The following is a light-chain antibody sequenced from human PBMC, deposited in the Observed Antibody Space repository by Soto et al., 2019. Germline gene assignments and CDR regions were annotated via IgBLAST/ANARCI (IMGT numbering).Light chain of an antibody. CDR3: SSYAGSNNLV. J-gene: IGLJ1*01. CDR2: AVS. CDR1: SNDVGGYNY. Sequence: QSALTQPPSASGSPGQSVTISCTGTSNDVGGYNYVSWYQQYPGKAPKVLIYAVSKRPSGVPDRFSGSKSGNTASLTVSGLQADDEADYYRSSYAGSNNLVFGTGTKVTVL. V-gene: IGLV2-8*01.